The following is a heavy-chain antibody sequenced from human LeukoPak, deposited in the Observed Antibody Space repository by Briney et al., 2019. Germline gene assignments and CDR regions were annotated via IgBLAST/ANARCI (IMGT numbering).Heavy chain of an antibody. CDR1: GFTFSSYD. J-gene: IGHJ4*02. CDR2: IGTAGDT. Sequence: GGSLRLSFAASGFTFSSYDMHWVRQATGKGLEWVSAIGTAGDTYYPGSVKGRFTISRENAKNSLYLQMNSLRAGDTAVYYCARGYYDSSGYYYFDYWGQGTLVTVSS. CDR3: ARGYYDSSGYYYFDY. V-gene: IGHV3-13*01. D-gene: IGHD3-22*01.